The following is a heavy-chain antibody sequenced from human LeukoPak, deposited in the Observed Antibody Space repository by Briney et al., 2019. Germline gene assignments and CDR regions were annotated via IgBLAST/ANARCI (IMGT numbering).Heavy chain of an antibody. Sequence: GGSLRLSCAASGFTFDDYGMSWVRQAPGKGLEWVSGINWNGGSTGYADSVKGRFTISRDNAKNSLYLQMNSLRAEDTALYYCARVVGYSSGWYYFDYWGQGTLVTVSS. J-gene: IGHJ4*02. CDR2: INWNGGST. D-gene: IGHD6-19*01. V-gene: IGHV3-20*04. CDR3: ARVVGYSSGWYYFDY. CDR1: GFTFDDYG.